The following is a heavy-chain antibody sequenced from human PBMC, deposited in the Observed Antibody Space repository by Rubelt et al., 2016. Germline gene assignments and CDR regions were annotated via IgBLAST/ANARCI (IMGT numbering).Heavy chain of an antibody. J-gene: IGHJ4*02. CDR2: INHSGST. CDR3: ARGGDGNDY. Sequence: QLQLQESGPGLVKPSETLSLTCTVSGGSISSSSYYWGWIRQPPGKGLEWIGEINHSGSTNYNPSLKSRVTISVDTSKNQFSLKLSSVTAADTAVYYCARGGDGNDYWGQGTLVTVSS. CDR1: GGSISSSSYY. V-gene: IGHV4-39*07. D-gene: IGHD5-24*01.